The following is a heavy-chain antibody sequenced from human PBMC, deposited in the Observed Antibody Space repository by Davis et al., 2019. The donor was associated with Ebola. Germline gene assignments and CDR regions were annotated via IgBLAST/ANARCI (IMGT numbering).Heavy chain of an antibody. CDR3: ARGYSYGNYYYYGIDV. V-gene: IGHV3-48*02. D-gene: IGHD5-18*01. CDR2: ISSSSSSI. J-gene: IGHJ6*02. CDR1: GFTFSSYS. Sequence: GESLKISCAASGFTFSSYSMNWVRQAPGKGLEWVSYISSSSSSIYYADSVKGRFTISRDNAKNSLCLQMNSLRDEDTAMYYCARGYSYGNYYYYGIDVWGQGTTVTVSS.